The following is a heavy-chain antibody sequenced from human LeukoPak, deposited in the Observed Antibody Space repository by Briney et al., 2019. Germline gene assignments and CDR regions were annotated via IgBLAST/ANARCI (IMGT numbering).Heavy chain of an antibody. Sequence: ASVKVSCKASGYTFIDYFIHWMRQTPGQGVEGLGWINPNSGVTRYAQKFQDRVTMTRDTAAYMELSSLKSDDTAVYYCVRAVSGTLGGAFDIWGQGTAVTVSS. J-gene: IGHJ3*02. CDR1: GYTFIDYF. CDR2: INPNSGVT. CDR3: VRAVSGTLGGAFDI. V-gene: IGHV1-2*02. D-gene: IGHD1-7*01.